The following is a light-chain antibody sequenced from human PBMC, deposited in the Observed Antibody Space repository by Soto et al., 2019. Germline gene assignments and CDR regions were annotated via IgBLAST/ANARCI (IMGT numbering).Light chain of an antibody. J-gene: IGKJ2*01. CDR3: QQYYSYPYT. Sequence: AIRMTQSPSSPSASTGDRVTITCRASQGISSYLAWYQQKPGKAPKLLIYAASTLQSGVPSRFSGSGSGTDFTLTISCLQSEDFATYYCQQYYSYPYTFGQRTKLEIK. V-gene: IGKV1-8*01. CDR2: AAS. CDR1: QGISSY.